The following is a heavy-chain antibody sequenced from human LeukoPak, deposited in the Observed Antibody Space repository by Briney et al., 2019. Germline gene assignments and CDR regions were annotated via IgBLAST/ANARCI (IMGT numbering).Heavy chain of an antibody. CDR1: GDSVSRSDSY. CDR3: ARRRYYDGSGYLE. CDR2: IYYSGRT. J-gene: IGHJ1*01. V-gene: IGHV4-39*01. Sequence: SETLSLTCSVSGDSVSRSDSYWDWIRQPPGKGLEWIGTIYYSGRTYYSPSLKSRVTMSVDPSNNQCSLNLRAVTAADTAVYYCARRRYYDGSGYLEWGQGTLLSVSS. D-gene: IGHD3-22*01.